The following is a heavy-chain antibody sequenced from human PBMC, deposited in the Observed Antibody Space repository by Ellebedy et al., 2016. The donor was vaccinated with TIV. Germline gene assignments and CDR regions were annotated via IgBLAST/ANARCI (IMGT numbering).Heavy chain of an antibody. CDR2: IIPLLGMT. CDR1: GGTFSSCA. V-gene: IGHV1-69*04. CDR3: AGGGYSFGSGDFDY. Sequence: ASVKVSCKSSGGTFSSCAINWVRQAPGQGLECMGRIIPLLGMTNYAQKFQGSVTITSDTSTSTVYMEMSSLRSDDTAVYYCAGGGYSFGSGDFDYWGQGTLVTVSS. J-gene: IGHJ4*02. D-gene: IGHD5-18*01.